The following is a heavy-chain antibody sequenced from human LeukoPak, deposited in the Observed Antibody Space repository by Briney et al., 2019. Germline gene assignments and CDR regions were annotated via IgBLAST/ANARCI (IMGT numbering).Heavy chain of an antibody. CDR1: GGTFSSYA. Sequence: SVKVSCKASGGTFSSYAISWVRQAPGQGLEWMGRIIPILGIANYAQKFQGRVTITADKSTSTAYMELSSLRSEDTAVYYCAREYGGSYLFDYWGQGTLVTVSS. CDR3: AREYGGSYLFDY. V-gene: IGHV1-69*04. D-gene: IGHD5-12*01. CDR2: IIPILGIA. J-gene: IGHJ4*02.